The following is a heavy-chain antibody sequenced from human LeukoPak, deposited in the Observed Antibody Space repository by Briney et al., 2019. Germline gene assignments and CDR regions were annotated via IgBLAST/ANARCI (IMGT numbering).Heavy chain of an antibody. CDR2: ISWNSGSI. D-gene: IGHD2-2*01. J-gene: IGHJ4*02. CDR3: AKAAWDCSSTSCYSYDY. Sequence: GGSLRLSCAASGFTFDDYAMHWVRQAPGKGLEWVSGISWNSGSIGYADSVKGRFTISRDNAKNSLYLQMNSLRAEDTAVYYCAKAAWDCSSTSCYSYDYWGQGTLVTVSS. V-gene: IGHV3-9*01. CDR1: GFTFDDYA.